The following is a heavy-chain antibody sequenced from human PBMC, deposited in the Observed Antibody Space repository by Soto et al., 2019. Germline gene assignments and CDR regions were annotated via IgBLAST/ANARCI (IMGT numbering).Heavy chain of an antibody. Sequence: EVQLLESGGGLVQPGGSLRLSCAASGFTFSSYAMSWVRQAPGKGLEWVSAISGSGGSTYYADSVKGRFTISRDNSKNTLYLQMHSLRAEDTAVYYCAKDRVITFGGVIVHWETIDYWGQGTLVTVSS. J-gene: IGHJ4*02. D-gene: IGHD3-16*02. CDR3: AKDRVITFGGVIVHWETIDY. CDR2: ISGSGGST. V-gene: IGHV3-23*01. CDR1: GFTFSSYA.